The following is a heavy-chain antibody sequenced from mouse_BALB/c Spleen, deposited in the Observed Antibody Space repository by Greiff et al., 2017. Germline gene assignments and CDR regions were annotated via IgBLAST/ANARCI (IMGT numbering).Heavy chain of an antibody. D-gene: IGHD2-14*01. V-gene: IGHV2-6-2*01. J-gene: IGHJ2*01. CDR2: IWSDGST. Sequence: VHLVESGPDLVAPSQSLSITCTVSGFSLTSYGVHWVRQPPGKGLEWLVVIWSDGSTTYNSALKSRLSISKDNSKSQVFLKMNSLQTDDTAMYYCARHNYRYDEGFDYWGQGTTLTVSS. CDR3: ARHNYRYDEGFDY. CDR1: GFSLTSYG.